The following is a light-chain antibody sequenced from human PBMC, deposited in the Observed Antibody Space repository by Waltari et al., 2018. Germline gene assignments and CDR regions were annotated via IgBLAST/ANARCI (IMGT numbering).Light chain of an antibody. J-gene: IGKJ3*01. V-gene: IGKV1-27*01. CDR2: SVT. CDR1: QGVDNY. Sequence: IQMTQSPSSLSASVGDRVTITCRASQGVDNYLAWYQQRPGKVPTVLIHSVTTLQPGVPSRFSASGSGTDFTLSISSLQPEDAATYYCQSYHRTVFTLGPGTKVEIK. CDR3: QSYHRTVFT.